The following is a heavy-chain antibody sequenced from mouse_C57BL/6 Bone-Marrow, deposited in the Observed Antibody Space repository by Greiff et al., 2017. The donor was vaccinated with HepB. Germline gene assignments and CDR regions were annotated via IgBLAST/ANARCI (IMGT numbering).Heavy chain of an antibody. V-gene: IGHV1-81*01. CDR2: IYPRSGNT. CDR1: GYTFTSYG. D-gene: IGHD1-1*01. Sequence: QVQLQQPGAELARPGASVKLSCKASGYTFTSYGISWVKQRTGQGLEWIGEIYPRSGNTYYNEKFKGKATLTADKSSSTAYMELRSLTSEDSAVYVCARGSITTVVPSYLDDWGTGTTVTVSS. J-gene: IGHJ1*03. CDR3: ARGSITTVVPSYLDD.